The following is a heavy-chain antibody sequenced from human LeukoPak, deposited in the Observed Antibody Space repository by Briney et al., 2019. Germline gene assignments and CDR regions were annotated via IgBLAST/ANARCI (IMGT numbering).Heavy chain of an antibody. CDR2: TSGDGGST. CDR3: ARESESSGWYDY. J-gene: IGHJ4*02. V-gene: IGHV3-43*02. Sequence: GVSLGLSCAAPGFMFHDYAIHWVRQAPGKGLEWVSLTSGDGGSTFYADSVKGRFTISRDNSKNSLYLQMNSLRSDDTALYYCARESESSGWYDYWGQGTLVTVSS. CDR1: GFMFHDYA. D-gene: IGHD6-19*01.